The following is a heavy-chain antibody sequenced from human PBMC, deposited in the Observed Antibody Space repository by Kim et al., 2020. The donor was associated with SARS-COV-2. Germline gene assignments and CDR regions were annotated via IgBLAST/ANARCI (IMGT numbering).Heavy chain of an antibody. V-gene: IGHV4-31*02. J-gene: IGHJ4*02. D-gene: IGHD6-19*01. Sequence: YYIPSLKSRVTISIDTSKNQSSLKLSSVTASDTAVYYCARRIGVAGLFDYWGQGTLVTVSS. CDR3: ARRIGVAGLFDY.